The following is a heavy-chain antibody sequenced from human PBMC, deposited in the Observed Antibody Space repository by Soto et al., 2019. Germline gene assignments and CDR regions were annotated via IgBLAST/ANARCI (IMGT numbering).Heavy chain of an antibody. V-gene: IGHV1-18*01. CDR1: GYTFTSYG. D-gene: IGHD3-10*01. CDR2: ISAYNGNT. Sequence: ASVKVSCKASGYTFTSYGISWVRQAPGQGLEWMGWISAYNGNTNYAQKLQGRVTMTTDTSTGTAYMELRSLRSDDTAVYYCARDCPITMVRGVMGHYYYGMDVWGQGTTVTVSS. J-gene: IGHJ6*02. CDR3: ARDCPITMVRGVMGHYYYGMDV.